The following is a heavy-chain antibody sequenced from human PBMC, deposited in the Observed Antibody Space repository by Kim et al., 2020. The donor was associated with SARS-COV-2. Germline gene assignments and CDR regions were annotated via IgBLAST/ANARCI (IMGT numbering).Heavy chain of an antibody. V-gene: IGHV3-23*01. Sequence: AATVKGRFTISRYHSKNTLYLQMNSLRAEDTAVYDCAKARIVVVPAAFDYWGQGTLVTVSS. D-gene: IGHD2-2*01. J-gene: IGHJ4*02. CDR3: AKARIVVVPAAFDY.